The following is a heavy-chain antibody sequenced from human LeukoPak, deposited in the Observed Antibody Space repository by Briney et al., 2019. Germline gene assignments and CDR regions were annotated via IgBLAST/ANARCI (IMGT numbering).Heavy chain of an antibody. CDR2: IWYDGNSK. CDR3: ARGHSSAYVEY. D-gene: IGHD3-22*01. J-gene: IGHJ4*02. V-gene: IGHV3-33*01. Sequence: PGGSLRLSCAVSGSTFSGYGMHWVRQAPGKGLEWVAVIWYDGNSKYYAGSVKGRFTISRDNSKNTLYLQMNSLRVEDTAVYYCARGHSSAYVEYWGQGTLVTVSS. CDR1: GSTFSGYG.